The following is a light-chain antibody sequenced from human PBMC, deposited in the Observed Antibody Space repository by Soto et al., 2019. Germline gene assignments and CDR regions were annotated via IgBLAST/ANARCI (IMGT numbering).Light chain of an antibody. CDR1: QSVSSN. Sequence: MTQSPDTLSVSPGERATLSCRASQSVSSNLAWYQQKLGQAPRLLIYGASTRATGISARISGSGSGTEFTLTISNLQSEDFAIYYCQQYNNWPRTFGQGTKVDI. CDR2: GAS. CDR3: QQYNNWPRT. J-gene: IGKJ1*01. V-gene: IGKV3-15*01.